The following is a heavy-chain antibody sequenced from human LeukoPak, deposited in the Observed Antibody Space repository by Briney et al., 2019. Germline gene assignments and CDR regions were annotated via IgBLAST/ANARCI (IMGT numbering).Heavy chain of an antibody. J-gene: IGHJ4*02. CDR1: GFTFSSYA. CDR2: ISYDGSNK. D-gene: IGHD5-24*01. Sequence: GRSLRLSCAASGFTFSSYAMHWVRQAPGKGLEWVAVISYDGSNKYYADSVKGRFTISRDNSKNTLYLQMNSLRAEDTAVYYCASSRDGYSKVFDYWGQGTMVTVSS. CDR3: ASSRDGYSKVFDY. V-gene: IGHV3-30*04.